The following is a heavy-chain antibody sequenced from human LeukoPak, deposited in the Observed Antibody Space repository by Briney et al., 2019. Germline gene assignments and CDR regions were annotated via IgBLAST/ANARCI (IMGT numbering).Heavy chain of an antibody. CDR2: ISTSSTTI. V-gene: IGHV3-48*02. CDR3: ARDRGYYYDY. J-gene: IGHJ4*02. D-gene: IGHD3-10*01. CDR1: GFTFSSHS. Sequence: PGGSLRLSCAASGFTFSSHSMNWVRQAPGKGLEWVSYISTSSTTIYYADSVKGRFTISRDNARNSLYLQMNSLRDEDTAVYYCARDRGYYYDYWGQGTLVTVSS.